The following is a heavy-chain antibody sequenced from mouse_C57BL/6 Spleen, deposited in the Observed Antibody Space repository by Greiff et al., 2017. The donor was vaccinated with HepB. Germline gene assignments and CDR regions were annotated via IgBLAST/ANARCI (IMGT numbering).Heavy chain of an antibody. Sequence: EVQLVESEGGLVQPGSSMKLSCTASGFTFSDYYMAWVRQVPEKGLEWVANINYDGSSTYYLDSLKSRFIISRDNAKNILYLQMSSLKSEDTATYYCARDRGKTGTFYWYFDVWGTGTTVTVSS. V-gene: IGHV5-16*01. J-gene: IGHJ1*03. CDR3: ARDRGKTGTFYWYFDV. D-gene: IGHD4-1*01. CDR2: INYDGSST. CDR1: GFTFSDYY.